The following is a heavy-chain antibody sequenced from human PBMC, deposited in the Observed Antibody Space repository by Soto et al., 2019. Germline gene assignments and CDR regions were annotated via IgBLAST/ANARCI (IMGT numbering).Heavy chain of an antibody. Sequence: GGSLRLSCAASGFTFSSYSVNWVRQAPGKGLEWVSSISSSSSYIYYADSVKGRFTISRDNAKNSLYLQMNSLRAEDTAVYYCARVRYYYDSSGHTRVVDYWGQGTLVTVSS. V-gene: IGHV3-21*01. D-gene: IGHD3-22*01. CDR3: ARVRYYYDSSGHTRVVDY. J-gene: IGHJ4*02. CDR1: GFTFSSYS. CDR2: ISSSSSYI.